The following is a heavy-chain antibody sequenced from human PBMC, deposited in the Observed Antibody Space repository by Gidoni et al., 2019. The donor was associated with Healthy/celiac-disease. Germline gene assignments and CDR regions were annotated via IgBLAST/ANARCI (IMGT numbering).Heavy chain of an antibody. CDR1: GFTFSSYS. J-gene: IGHJ3*02. V-gene: IGHV3-21*01. CDR3: ARGDQEIHAFDI. CDR2: ISSSSSYI. Sequence: EVQLVESGGGLVKPGGSLRISCAASGFTFSSYSMNWVRQAPGKGLVLVSSISSSSSYIYYADSVQGRFTISRDNAKNSLYLQMNSLRAEDTAVYYCARGDQEIHAFDIWGQGTMVTVSS.